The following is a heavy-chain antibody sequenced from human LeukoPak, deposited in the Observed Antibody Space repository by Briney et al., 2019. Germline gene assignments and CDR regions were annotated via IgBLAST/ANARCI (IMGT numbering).Heavy chain of an antibody. J-gene: IGHJ5*02. Sequence: PGGSLRLSCAASGFTFDEYGMNWVRQAPGKGLEWVSGINWNGGNKGYVDSVKGRFTISRDDSKTTSYLQMNSLKTEDTALYFCTTSYSGNSWYDWFGPWGQGTLVTVSS. CDR1: GFTFDEYG. V-gene: IGHV3-20*04. CDR2: INWNGGNK. CDR3: TTSYSGNSWYDWFGP. D-gene: IGHD6-13*01.